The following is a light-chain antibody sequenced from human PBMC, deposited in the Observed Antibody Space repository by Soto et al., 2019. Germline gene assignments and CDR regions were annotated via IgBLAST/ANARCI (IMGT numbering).Light chain of an antibody. V-gene: IGLV2-11*01. CDR1: SSNVGSYNF. Sequence: QSVLTQPASVSGSPGQSITISCTGTSSNVGSYNFVSWYRQYPGKAPELIIYEVSQRPSGVPDRFSGSKSGNTASLTISGLQTDDEADYFCCSYAGSYSLRVFGIGTKLTVL. CDR2: EVS. J-gene: IGLJ1*01. CDR3: CSYAGSYSLRV.